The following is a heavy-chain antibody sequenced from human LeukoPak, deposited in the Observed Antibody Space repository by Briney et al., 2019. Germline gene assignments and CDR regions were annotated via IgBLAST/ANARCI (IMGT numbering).Heavy chain of an antibody. CDR3: AKDLGLTIVVARVDY. D-gene: IGHD6-19*01. J-gene: IGHJ4*02. CDR2: ISGSGVST. Sequence: GGSLRLSCAASGFTFSSYAMSWVRQAPGKGLEWVSAISGSGVSTSYADSVKGRFTISRDNSKNTLYLQMNRLRAEDTAVYCCAKDLGLTIVVARVDYWGQGTLVTVSS. V-gene: IGHV3-23*01. CDR1: GFTFSSYA.